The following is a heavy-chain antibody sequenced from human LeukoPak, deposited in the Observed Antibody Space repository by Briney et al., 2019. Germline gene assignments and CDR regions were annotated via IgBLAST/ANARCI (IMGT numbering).Heavy chain of an antibody. J-gene: IGHJ6*02. D-gene: IGHD5-12*01. Sequence: PGGSLRLSCAASGFNISDFWMTWVRQAPGKGLEWVANIKEDGTEKHLVDSVKGRFTISRDNAKNSLYLQMNSLRAEDTALYHCARGYSGYDAPYYYYGMDVWGQGTTVTVSS. CDR1: GFNISDFW. CDR2: IKEDGTEK. CDR3: ARGYSGYDAPYYYYGMDV. V-gene: IGHV3-7*03.